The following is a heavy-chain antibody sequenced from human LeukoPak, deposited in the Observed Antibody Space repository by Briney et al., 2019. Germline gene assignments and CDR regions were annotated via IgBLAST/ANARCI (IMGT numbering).Heavy chain of an antibody. CDR3: AREPIVVVWDYYYYYGMDV. Sequence: PGGSLRLSCAASGFTFSDYYMSWIRQAPGKGLEWVSYISSSGSTIYYADFVKGRFTISRDNAKNSLYLQMNSLRAEDTAVYYCAREPIVVVWDYYYYYGMDVWGQGTTVTVSS. J-gene: IGHJ6*02. CDR1: GFTFSDYY. CDR2: ISSSGSTI. D-gene: IGHD3-22*01. V-gene: IGHV3-11*01.